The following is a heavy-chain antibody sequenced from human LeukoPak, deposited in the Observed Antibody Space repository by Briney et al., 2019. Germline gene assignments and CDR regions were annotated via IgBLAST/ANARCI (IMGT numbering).Heavy chain of an antibody. J-gene: IGHJ4*02. CDR1: GFTVGSNY. CDR3: AKDMWRFGELDYDY. D-gene: IGHD3-10*01. CDR2: ISGDGGST. V-gene: IGHV3-43*02. Sequence: GGSLRLSCAASGFTVGSNYMSWVRQAPGKGLEWVSLISGDGGSTYYADSVKGRFTISRDNSKNSLYLQMNSLRTEDTALYYCAKDMWRFGELDYDYWGQGTLVTVSS.